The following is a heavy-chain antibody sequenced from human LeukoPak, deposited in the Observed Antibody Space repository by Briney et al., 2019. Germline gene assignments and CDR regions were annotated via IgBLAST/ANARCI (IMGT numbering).Heavy chain of an antibody. V-gene: IGHV4-61*02. CDR2: IYSSGST. J-gene: IGHJ5*02. CDR3: ARLPRDIVVVPAATYGWFDP. Sequence: SQTLSLTCTVSGDSISSGSYYWSWIRQPAGKGLEWIGRIYSSGSTNYNPSLKSRVTISVDTSKNQFSLKLSSVTAADTAVYYCARLPRDIVVVPAATYGWFDPWGQGTLVTVSS. D-gene: IGHD2-2*01. CDR1: GDSISSGSYY.